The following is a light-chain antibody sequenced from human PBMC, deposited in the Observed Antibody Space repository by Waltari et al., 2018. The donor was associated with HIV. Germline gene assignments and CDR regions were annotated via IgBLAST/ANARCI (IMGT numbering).Light chain of an antibody. V-gene: IGLV2-8*01. CDR2: EVT. CDR1: STALGVYNY. CDR3: ASYGGTNDLV. J-gene: IGLJ3*02. Sequence: QSALTQPPSASGSPGQSVAISCTGTSTALGVYNYVPWYQHHPGKAPKLMIFEVTKRPSGVPDRFSGSKSGNTASLTVSGLQAEDEADYYCASYGGTNDLVFGGGTKLTVL.